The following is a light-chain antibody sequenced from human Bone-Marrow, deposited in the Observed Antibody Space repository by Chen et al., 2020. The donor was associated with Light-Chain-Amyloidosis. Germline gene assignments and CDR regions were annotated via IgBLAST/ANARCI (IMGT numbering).Light chain of an antibody. CDR1: NIGSTS. Sequence: SYVLTQPSSVSVAPGQTATIACGGNNIGSTSVHWYQQTPGHAPLLVVYDDSDRPSGIPERWSGTNSGNTATLTISRVEAGDEADYYCQVWDRSSDRAVFGGGTKLTVL. CDR2: DDS. V-gene: IGLV3-21*02. J-gene: IGLJ3*02. CDR3: QVWDRSSDRAV.